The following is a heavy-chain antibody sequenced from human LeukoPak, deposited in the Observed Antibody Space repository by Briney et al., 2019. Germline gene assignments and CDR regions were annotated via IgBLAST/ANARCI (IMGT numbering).Heavy chain of an antibody. CDR1: GFTFSNYW. J-gene: IGHJ4*02. CDR2: ISGSAEST. CDR3: AKGSLYATRAPLIEY. Sequence: QPGGSLRLSCAASGFTFSNYWMHWVRQAPGKGLEWISTISGSAESTYYADSVKGRFTISSDSSKNTLYLQMNSLRAEDTAVYYCAKGSLYATRAPLIEYWGLGTLVTVSS. D-gene: IGHD2-8*01. V-gene: IGHV3-23*01.